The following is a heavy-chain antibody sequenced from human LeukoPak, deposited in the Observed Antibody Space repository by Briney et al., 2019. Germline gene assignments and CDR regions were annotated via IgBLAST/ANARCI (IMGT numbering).Heavy chain of an antibody. CDR1: GYTFTGHY. J-gene: IGHJ4*02. CDR3: AREHIRYFDY. Sequence: AASVKVSCKASGYTFTGHYIHWVRQAPGQGLEWMGWIKPDSGATNYAQKFQGRVTMTRDTSISTAHMELNRLTSDDTAVYYCAREHIRYFDYWGQGTLVTVSS. CDR2: IKPDSGAT. V-gene: IGHV1-2*02.